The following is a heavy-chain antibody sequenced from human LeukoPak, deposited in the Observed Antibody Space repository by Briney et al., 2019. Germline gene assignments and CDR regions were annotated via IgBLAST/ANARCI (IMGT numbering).Heavy chain of an antibody. CDR3: ARDERSSIDY. Sequence: SSVKVSCKASGGTFSSYAISWVRQAPGQGLEWMGWISAYNGNTNYAQKLQGRVTMTTDTSTSTAYMELRSLRSDDTAVYYCARDERSSIDYWGQGTLVTVSS. V-gene: IGHV1-18*01. J-gene: IGHJ4*02. D-gene: IGHD5-24*01. CDR1: GGTFSSYA. CDR2: ISAYNGNT.